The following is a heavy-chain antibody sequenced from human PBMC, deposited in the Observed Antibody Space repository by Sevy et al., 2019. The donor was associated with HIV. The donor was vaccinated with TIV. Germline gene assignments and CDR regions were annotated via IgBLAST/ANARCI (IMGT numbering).Heavy chain of an antibody. CDR2: IKQDGSEK. Sequence: GGSLRLSCAASGFTFSSYWMSWVRQAPGKGLEWVANIKQDGSEKYYVDSVKGRFTISRDNAKNSLYLQMNGLRAEDTAVYYCARSRTVRNIVVVPAGYYYYGMDVWGQGTTVTVSS. CDR3: ARSRTVRNIVVVPAGYYYYGMDV. CDR1: GFTFSSYW. J-gene: IGHJ6*02. V-gene: IGHV3-7*01. D-gene: IGHD2-2*01.